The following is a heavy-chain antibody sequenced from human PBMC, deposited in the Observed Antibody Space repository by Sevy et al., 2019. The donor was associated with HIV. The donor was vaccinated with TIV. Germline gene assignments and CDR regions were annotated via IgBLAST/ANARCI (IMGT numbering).Heavy chain of an antibody. D-gene: IGHD4-17*01. CDR1: GFTFSSYE. V-gene: IGHV3-48*03. CDR2: ISNSGSDI. Sequence: GGSLRLSCVASGFTFSSYEMNWVRQAPGKGLEWVSYISNSGSDIHYSDSLRGRFTISRDNTKNSLFLQMNSLRAEDTAVYYCARDLPPSATTVAHFDYWGQGTLVTVSS. J-gene: IGHJ4*02. CDR3: ARDLPPSATTVAHFDY.